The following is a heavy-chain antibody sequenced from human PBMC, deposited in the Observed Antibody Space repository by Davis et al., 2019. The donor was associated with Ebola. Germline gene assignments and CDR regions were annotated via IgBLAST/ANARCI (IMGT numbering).Heavy chain of an antibody. D-gene: IGHD3-16*01. CDR2: VNEDGSTT. Sequence: PGGSLRLSCAASGFTLSDSWVHWVRQAPGKGLVWVSRVNEDGSTTNYADSVRGRFTISRDNAKNTVYLQMNSLRTEDTAIYYCAKDFGGYSDYWGQGNMVTVSS. J-gene: IGHJ4*02. CDR1: GFTLSDSW. CDR3: AKDFGGYSDY. V-gene: IGHV3-74*01.